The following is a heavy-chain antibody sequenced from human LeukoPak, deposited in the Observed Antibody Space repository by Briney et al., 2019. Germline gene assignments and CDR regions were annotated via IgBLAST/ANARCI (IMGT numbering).Heavy chain of an antibody. CDR2: IYSGGST. CDR1: GFTVSRNY. J-gene: IGHJ4*02. D-gene: IGHD4-17*01. V-gene: IGHV3-53*01. Sequence: PGGSLRLSCAASGFTVSRNYMSWVRQAPGKGLEWVSVIYSGGSTYYGDSVKGRFTISRDNAKNSLYLQMNSLRAEDTAVYYCARDHLPGTTEYYFDYWGQGTLVTVSS. CDR3: ARDHLPGTTEYYFDY.